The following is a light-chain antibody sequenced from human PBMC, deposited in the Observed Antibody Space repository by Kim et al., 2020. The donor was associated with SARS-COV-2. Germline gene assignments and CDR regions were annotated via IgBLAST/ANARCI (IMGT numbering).Light chain of an antibody. Sequence: GQSIAIPCTVTSSDIGAYNYVAWYQQHPGKVPKLMIYDVTDRPSGVSDRFSGSKSANTASLTISGLQAEDEADYYCTSYTTSTTWVFGGGTQLTVL. J-gene: IGLJ3*02. V-gene: IGLV2-14*04. CDR2: DVT. CDR1: SSDIGAYNY. CDR3: TSYTTSTTWV.